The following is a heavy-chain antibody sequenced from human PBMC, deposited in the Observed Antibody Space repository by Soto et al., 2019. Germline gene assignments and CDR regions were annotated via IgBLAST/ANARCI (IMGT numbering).Heavy chain of an antibody. V-gene: IGHV1-18*04. J-gene: IGHJ6*02. CDR3: ARIGPKGGVLPIYYGMDV. CDR1: GYTFTSYG. Sequence: QVQLVQSGAEVKKPGASVKVSCKASGYTFTSYGISWVRQAPGQGLEWMGWISAYNGNTNYAQKLQGRVTMTTDTSKSTAYMELRSLRSDDTAVYYCARIGPKGGVLPIYYGMDVWGQGTTVTVSS. D-gene: IGHD2-2*01. CDR2: ISAYNGNT.